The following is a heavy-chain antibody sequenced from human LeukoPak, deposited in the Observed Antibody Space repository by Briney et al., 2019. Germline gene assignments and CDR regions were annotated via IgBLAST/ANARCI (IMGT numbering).Heavy chain of an antibody. CDR3: AWQVWEHFDY. D-gene: IGHD1-26*01. CDR2: INHSGST. J-gene: IGHJ4*02. Sequence: SETLSLTCAVYGGSFSGYYWSWIRQPPGKGLEWIGEINHSGSTNYNPSLKSRVTISVETSNNQFSLKLSSVTAADTAVYYCAWQVWEHFDYWRQGTLVSVS. CDR1: GGSFSGYY. V-gene: IGHV4-34*01.